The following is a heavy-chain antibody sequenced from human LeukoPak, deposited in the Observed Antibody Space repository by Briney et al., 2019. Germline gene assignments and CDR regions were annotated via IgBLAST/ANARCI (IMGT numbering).Heavy chain of an antibody. V-gene: IGHV3-30*04. D-gene: IGHD6-19*01. CDR2: ISHDGSNK. CDR1: GFTFSSYA. J-gene: IGHJ6*03. Sequence: GGSLRLSCAASGFTFSSYAMHWVRQAPGKGLEWVAVISHDGSNKYYADSVKGRFTISRDNSKNTLYLQMNSLRAEDTAVYYCARQSSGWFPNHYYYYYMDVWGKGTTVTVSS. CDR3: ARQSSGWFPNHYYYYYMDV.